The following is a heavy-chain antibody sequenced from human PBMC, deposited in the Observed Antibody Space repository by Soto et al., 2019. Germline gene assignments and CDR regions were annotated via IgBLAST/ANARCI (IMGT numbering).Heavy chain of an antibody. CDR3: GRVMRSLLSITALDT. D-gene: IGHD3-10*01. J-gene: IGHJ5*02. Sequence: QAQLVQSGAEVKKPGASVKVSCKASGYTFTRDQIHWVRQAPGQGLEWMGMIEPSGGKTNYAQKFQVRVNMNRDTSTNTVYMALSSLRSEDTAIYFCGRVMRSLLSITALDTWGQGTLVTVSS. V-gene: IGHV1-46*01. CDR2: IEPSGGKT. CDR1: GYTFTRDQ.